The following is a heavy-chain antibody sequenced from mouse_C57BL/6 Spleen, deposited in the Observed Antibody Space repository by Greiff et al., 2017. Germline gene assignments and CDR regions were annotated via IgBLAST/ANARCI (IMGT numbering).Heavy chain of an antibody. CDR2: IYPGDGDT. CDR3: ARMGDYDFPWFAY. V-gene: IGHV1-80*01. Sequence: VQLVESGAELVKPGASVKISCKASGYAFSSYWMNWVKQRPGKGLEWIGQIYPGDGDTNYNGKFKGKATLTADKSSSTAYMQLSSLTSEDSAVYVCARMGDYDFPWFAYWGQGTLVTVSA. D-gene: IGHD2-4*01. J-gene: IGHJ3*01. CDR1: GYAFSSYW.